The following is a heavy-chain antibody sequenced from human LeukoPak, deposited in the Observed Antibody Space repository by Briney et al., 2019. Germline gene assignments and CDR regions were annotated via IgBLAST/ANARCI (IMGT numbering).Heavy chain of an antibody. CDR3: ARRGNDYGDYWFDT. Sequence: GASVKVSCKASVGTFNRYAISWVRQAPGQGLEWMGGIIPIFGTANYAQNFQGRLTITADESTSTAYMELSSLRSEDTAVYYCARRGNDYGDYWFDTWGQGTLVTVSS. V-gene: IGHV1-69*13. CDR2: IIPIFGTA. J-gene: IGHJ5*02. CDR1: VGTFNRYA. D-gene: IGHD4-17*01.